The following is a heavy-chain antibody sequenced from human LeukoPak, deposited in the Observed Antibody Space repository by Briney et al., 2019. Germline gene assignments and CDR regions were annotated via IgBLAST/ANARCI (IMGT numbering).Heavy chain of an antibody. CDR2: IWYDGSNK. Sequence: PGRSLRLSCAASGFTFSSYGMHWVRQAPGKGLEWGEVIWYDGSNKYYADSVKGRFTISRDNSKNTLYLQMNSLRAEDTAVYYCAKDVGYNEQVDYWGQGTLVTVSS. CDR1: GFTFSSYG. CDR3: AKDVGYNEQVDY. J-gene: IGHJ4*02. V-gene: IGHV3-33*06. D-gene: IGHD5-24*01.